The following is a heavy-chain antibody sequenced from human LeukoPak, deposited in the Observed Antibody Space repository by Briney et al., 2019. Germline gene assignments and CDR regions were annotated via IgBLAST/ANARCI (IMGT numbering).Heavy chain of an antibody. CDR1: GFTFSGSA. CDR2: IRSKANSYAT. CDR3: TSLSGSYLSFYYMDV. Sequence: GGSLRLSCAASGFTFSGSAMHWVRQASGKGLEWVGRIRSKANSYATAYAASVKGRFTISRDDSKNTAYLQMNSLKTEDTAVYYCTSLSGSYLSFYYMDVWGKGTTVTVSS. J-gene: IGHJ6*03. D-gene: IGHD1-26*01. V-gene: IGHV3-73*01.